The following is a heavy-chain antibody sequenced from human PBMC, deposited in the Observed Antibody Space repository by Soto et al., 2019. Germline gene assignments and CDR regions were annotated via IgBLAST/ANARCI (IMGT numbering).Heavy chain of an antibody. CDR2: ISGSGIST. D-gene: IGHD3-22*01. CDR3: AKAHDNNGDSPFSH. CDR1: GFTFSSYA. Sequence: EVYLLESGGGLVQPGGSLRLSCAASGFTFSSYAMSWVRQAPGKGLEWVSTISGSGISTYHADSVRGRFTISRDNSKNTLFLQMNSLRAEDTAIYYCAKAHDNNGDSPFSHWGQGTLVTVSS. V-gene: IGHV3-23*01. J-gene: IGHJ4*02.